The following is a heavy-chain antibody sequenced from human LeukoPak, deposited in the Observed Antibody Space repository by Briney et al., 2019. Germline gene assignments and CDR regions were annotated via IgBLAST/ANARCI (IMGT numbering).Heavy chain of an antibody. CDR3: ARDQVAGSWSSDVFDI. J-gene: IGHJ3*02. Sequence: AASVKLSFTSSGYTFTYRHMHWARQAPGQRPEWMGWINPNSGGTNYAQKFQGRVTMTRDMSITTAYMEVSRLRFFDTADYYCARDQVAGSWSSDVFDIWGQGTMVTVSS. CDR2: INPNSGGT. CDR1: GYTFTYRH. D-gene: IGHD6-13*01. V-gene: IGHV1-2*02.